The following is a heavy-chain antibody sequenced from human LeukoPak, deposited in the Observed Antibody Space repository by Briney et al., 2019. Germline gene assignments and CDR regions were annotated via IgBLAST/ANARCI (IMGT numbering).Heavy chain of an antibody. CDR2: ISAYNGNT. D-gene: IGHD1-26*01. V-gene: IGHV1-18*01. CDR1: VYTFTSYG. CDR3: AREGRYSGSLPRDY. Sequence: ASVTVSFKASVYTFTSYGISWVRQAPGQGLEWMGWISAYNGNTNYAQKLQGRVTMTTDTSTSTAYMELRSLRSDDTAVYYCAREGRYSGSLPRDYWGQGTLVTVSS. J-gene: IGHJ4*02.